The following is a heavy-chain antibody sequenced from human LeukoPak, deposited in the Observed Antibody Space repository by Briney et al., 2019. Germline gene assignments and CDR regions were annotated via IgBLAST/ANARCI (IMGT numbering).Heavy chain of an antibody. J-gene: IGHJ4*01. CDR1: GFTFRNYA. V-gene: IGHV3-23*01. CDR2: ISGNGGST. Sequence: GGSLRLSCAASGFTFRNYAMTWVRQAPGKGLEWVSVISGNGGSTYYADSVKGRFTISRDNSKNTLSLQMNSLRAEDTALYYCAKNPDIVATYNYFDYWGHGTLVTVSS. CDR3: AKNPDIVATYNYFDY. D-gene: IGHD5-12*01.